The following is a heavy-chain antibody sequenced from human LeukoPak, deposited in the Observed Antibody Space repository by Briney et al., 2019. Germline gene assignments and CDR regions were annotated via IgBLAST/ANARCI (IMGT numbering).Heavy chain of an antibody. J-gene: IGHJ5*02. CDR1: GFTFSSYG. V-gene: IGHV3-30*03. CDR3: ARAVTWIDP. Sequence: GGSLRLSCAASGFTFSSYGMSWVHQAPGKGLEWMAFIQNDGNDKYYADSVKGRFTVSRDNSKNTLDLQMNGLRAEDTAVYYCARAVTWIDPWGRGTLVTVSS. CDR2: IQNDGNDK.